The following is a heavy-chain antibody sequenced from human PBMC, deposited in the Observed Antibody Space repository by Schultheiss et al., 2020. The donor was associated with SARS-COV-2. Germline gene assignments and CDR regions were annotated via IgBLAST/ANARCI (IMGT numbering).Heavy chain of an antibody. CDR2: ITPFNGNT. CDR3: ARENLLYYYGMDV. J-gene: IGHJ6*04. Sequence: SVKVSCKASGYTFTYRYLHWVRQAPGQALEWMGWITPFNGNTNYAQKFQDRVTITRDRSMSTAYMELSRLRSDDTAVYYCARENLLYYYGMDVWGEGTTVTVSS. CDR1: GYTFTYRY. D-gene: IGHD2/OR15-2a*01. V-gene: IGHV1-45*02.